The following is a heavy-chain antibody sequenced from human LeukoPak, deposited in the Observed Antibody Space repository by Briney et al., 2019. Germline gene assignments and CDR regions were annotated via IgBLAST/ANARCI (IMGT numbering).Heavy chain of an antibody. CDR2: INHSGST. J-gene: IGHJ6*02. CDR1: GGSFSGYY. V-gene: IGHV4-34*01. D-gene: IGHD2-8*01. Sequence: SETLSLTCAVYGGSFSGYYWSWIRQPPGKGLEWIGEINHSGSTNYNPSLKSRVTISVDTSKNQFSLKLSSVTAADTAVYYCARGGCTNGVCDYYYYYGMDVWGQGTTVTVSS. CDR3: ARGGCTNGVCDYYYYYGMDV.